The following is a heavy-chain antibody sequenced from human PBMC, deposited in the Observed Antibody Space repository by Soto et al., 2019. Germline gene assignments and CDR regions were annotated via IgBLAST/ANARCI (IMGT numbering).Heavy chain of an antibody. CDR1: GFTFNSYA. J-gene: IGHJ6*02. V-gene: IGHV3-30*03. Sequence: GGSLRLSCAASGFTFNSYAMHWVRRAPGKGLEWVAVISYDASTKYYADSVKGRFTISRDNSKNTLYLQMNSLRAEDTAVYYCARDYYRFNSGYGFSMDVWGQGTTVTVSS. CDR3: ARDYYRFNSGYGFSMDV. CDR2: ISYDASTK. D-gene: IGHD5-12*01.